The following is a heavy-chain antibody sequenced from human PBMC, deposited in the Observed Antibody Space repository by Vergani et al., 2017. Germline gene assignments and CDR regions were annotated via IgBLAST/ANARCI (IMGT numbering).Heavy chain of an antibody. CDR2: IYYSGST. CDR3: ARLAVAGDWYVDL. CDR1: GGSISSYY. Sequence: QVQLQESGPGLVKPSETLSLTCTVSGGSISSYYWSWIRQPPGKGLEWIGYIYYSGSTNYNPSLKSRVTISVDTSKNQFSLKLSSVTAADTAVYYCARLAVAGDWYVDLWGRGTLVTVSS. J-gene: IGHJ2*01. V-gene: IGHV4-59*08. D-gene: IGHD6-19*01.